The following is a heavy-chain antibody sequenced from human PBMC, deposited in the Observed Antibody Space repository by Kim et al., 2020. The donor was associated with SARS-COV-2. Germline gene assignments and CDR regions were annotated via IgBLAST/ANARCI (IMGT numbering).Heavy chain of an antibody. CDR3: ARDQWHSTNIGGFDY. Sequence: SETLSLTCTVSGGSISGGGYYWSWLRQHTGQGLEWVGYLYCSRSTYSNPSIQIRVTVSVDTSKNQLSLKLSSVTAADTAVYYCARDQWHSTNIGGFDYWGQGTLVTVSS. D-gene: IGHD2-2*01. CDR2: LYCSRST. CDR1: GGSISGGGYY. V-gene: IGHV4-31*03. J-gene: IGHJ4*02.